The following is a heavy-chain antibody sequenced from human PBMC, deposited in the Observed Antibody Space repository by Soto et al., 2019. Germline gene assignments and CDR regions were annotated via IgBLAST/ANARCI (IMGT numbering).Heavy chain of an antibody. CDR2: IKSKTDGGTT. J-gene: IGHJ4*02. CDR3: PTDMLRYSLDS. D-gene: IGHD2-8*01. Sequence: EVQLVESGGGLVKPGGSLRLSCAASGFTFSNAWMNWVRQAPGKGLEWVGRIKSKTDGGTTDYAAPVKGRFTISRDDSKTTLYLKMNTLKPGDQAVYYCPTDMLRYSLDSWGQGPLVTVSS. CDR1: GFTFSNAW. V-gene: IGHV3-15*07.